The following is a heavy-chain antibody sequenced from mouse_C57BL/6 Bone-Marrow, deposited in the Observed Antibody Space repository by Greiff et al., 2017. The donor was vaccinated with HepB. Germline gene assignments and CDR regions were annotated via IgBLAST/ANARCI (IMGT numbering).Heavy chain of an antibody. V-gene: IGHV1-80*01. J-gene: IGHJ1*03. CDR2: IYPGDGDT. Sequence: VHLVESGAELVKPGASVKISCKASGYAFSSYWMNWVKQRPGKGLEWIGQIYPGDGDTNYNGKFKGKATLTADKSSSTAYMQLSSLTSEDSAVYFCARRLGSYWYFDVWGTGTTVTVSS. D-gene: IGHD1-1*01. CDR1: GYAFSSYW. CDR3: ARRLGSYWYFDV.